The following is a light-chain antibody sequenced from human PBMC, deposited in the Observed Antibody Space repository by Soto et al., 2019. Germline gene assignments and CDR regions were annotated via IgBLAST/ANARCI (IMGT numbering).Light chain of an antibody. Sequence: EIVMTQSPATRSGSPGESATLSCRASQYIYSNVAWYQHRPGQAPRLLIYRASTRATGIPARFSGSGSGTEFTLTISCLQSEDFTVYSCLQYHYLWEFGQGTKV. CDR1: QYIYSN. CDR2: RAS. V-gene: IGKV3-15*01. CDR3: LQYHYLWE. J-gene: IGKJ1*01.